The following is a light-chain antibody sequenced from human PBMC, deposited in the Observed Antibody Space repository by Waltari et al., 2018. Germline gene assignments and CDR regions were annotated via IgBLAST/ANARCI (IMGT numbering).Light chain of an antibody. CDR2: YDN. CDR3: QVWDANTDPGV. Sequence: SYVLTQPPSVSVAPGETARITCGGNNIESKSLHWYRQRTGQAPVVVISYDNDRAAGIPERFSGSNAGNTATLTISRVEAGDEADYYCQVWDANTDPGVFGTGTEVTVL. V-gene: IGLV3-21*01. J-gene: IGLJ1*01. CDR1: NIESKS.